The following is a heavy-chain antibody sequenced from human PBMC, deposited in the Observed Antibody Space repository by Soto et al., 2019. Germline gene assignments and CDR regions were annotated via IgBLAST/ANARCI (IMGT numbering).Heavy chain of an antibody. J-gene: IGHJ6*02. Sequence: HPGGSLRLSCAASGFTFSSYEMNWVRQAPGKGLEWVSYISSSGSTIYYADSVKGRFTISRDNAKNSLYLQMNSLRAEDTAVYYCARDRLTIFGVVIQGMDVWGQGTTVTVSS. CDR3: ARDRLTIFGVVIQGMDV. CDR1: GFTFSSYE. V-gene: IGHV3-48*03. D-gene: IGHD3-3*01. CDR2: ISSSGSTI.